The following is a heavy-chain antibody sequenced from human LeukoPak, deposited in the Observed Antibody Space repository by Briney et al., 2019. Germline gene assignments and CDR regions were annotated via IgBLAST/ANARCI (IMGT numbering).Heavy chain of an antibody. Sequence: GGSLRLSCTASGFTFGDYAMSWFRQAPGKGLEWVGFIRSKAYGGTTEYAASVKGRFTISRDDSKSIAYLQMNSLKTEDTAVYYCTRAEDDFWSGYQYYWGQGTLVTVSS. CDR2: IRSKAYGGTT. CDR1: GFTFGDYA. J-gene: IGHJ4*02. CDR3: TRAEDDFWSGYQYY. V-gene: IGHV3-49*03. D-gene: IGHD3-3*01.